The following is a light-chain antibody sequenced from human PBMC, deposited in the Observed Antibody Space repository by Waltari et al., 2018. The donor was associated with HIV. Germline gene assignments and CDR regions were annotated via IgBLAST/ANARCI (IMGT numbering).Light chain of an antibody. J-gene: IGLJ2*01. V-gene: IGLV1-47*01. CDR1: TSNIGSNY. CDR3: AAWDDSLSGSTWV. Sequence: QSVLTQPSSASGTLGQRVTMSCSGSTSNIGSNYVYWYQQLPGTAPKLLIYRDNQRPSGVPDRFSGSKSGTSASLAISVLRSEDEADYYCAAWDDSLSGSTWVFGGGTTVTVL. CDR2: RDN.